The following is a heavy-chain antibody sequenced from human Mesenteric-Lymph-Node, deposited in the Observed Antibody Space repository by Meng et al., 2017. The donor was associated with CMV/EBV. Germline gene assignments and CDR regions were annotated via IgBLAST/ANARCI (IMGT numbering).Heavy chain of an antibody. CDR1: GFIFDDHG. CDR2: INWNGDTT. CDR3: RYYDFWSGYVRNDY. Sequence: GGSLRLSCAASGFIFDDHGMSWVRQVPGKGLEWVSGINWNGDTTGYADSVKGRFTISRDNAKNSLYLQMNSLRAEDTAVYYCRYYDFWSGYVRNDYWGQGTLVTVSS. D-gene: IGHD3-3*01. J-gene: IGHJ4*02. V-gene: IGHV3-20*04.